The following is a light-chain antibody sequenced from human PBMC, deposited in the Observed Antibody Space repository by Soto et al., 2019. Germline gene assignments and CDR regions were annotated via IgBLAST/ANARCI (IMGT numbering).Light chain of an antibody. Sequence: IQLTQSPSTLSAFVGDRVTITCRASQSVRTWLAWYQQKPGKAPKILIYKVYNLESGVPSRFSGSVSDTEFTLTISILQPEDFASYYCQQYNRYPWTFGQGTKVEI. CDR1: QSVRTW. V-gene: IGKV1-5*03. CDR2: KVY. J-gene: IGKJ1*01. CDR3: QQYNRYPWT.